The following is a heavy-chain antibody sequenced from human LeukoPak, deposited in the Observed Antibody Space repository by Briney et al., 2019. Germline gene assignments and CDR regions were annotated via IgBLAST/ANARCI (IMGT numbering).Heavy chain of an antibody. CDR1: GGSISSYY. D-gene: IGHD2-15*01. J-gene: IGHJ4*02. V-gene: IGHV4-4*07. CDR3: ARVTGYVIEDNFDY. Sequence: PSETLSLTCTVSGGSISSYYWSWIRQPAGKGLEWIGRIYTSGSTNYNPSLKSRVTMSVDTSKNQFSLKLSSVTAADTAVYYCARVTGYVIEDNFDYWGQGTLVTVSS. CDR2: IYTSGST.